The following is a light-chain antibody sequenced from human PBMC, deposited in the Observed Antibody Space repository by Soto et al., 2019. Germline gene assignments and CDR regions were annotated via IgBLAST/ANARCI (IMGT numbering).Light chain of an antibody. V-gene: IGKV1-5*03. CDR2: KAS. CDR1: QTISSW. Sequence: DIQITQSPSTLSASVGDRVTITCRASQTISSWLAWYQQKPGKAPKLLIYKASSLESGGPSRFSGSGSGTEFTLTISSLQPDDFGTYYCQQYNSYSPWTFGQGTKVEIK. CDR3: QQYNSYSPWT. J-gene: IGKJ1*01.